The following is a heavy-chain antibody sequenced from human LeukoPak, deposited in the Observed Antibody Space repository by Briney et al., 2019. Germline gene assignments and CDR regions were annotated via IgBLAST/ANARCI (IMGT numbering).Heavy chain of an antibody. CDR2: INPNSGGT. CDR3: ARERTAARNWFDP. CDR1: GYTFTGYY. Sequence: ASVKVSCKASGYTFTGYYMHWVRQAPGQGLEWMGWINPNSGGTNYAQKFQGRVTMTRDTSISTAYMELSRLRSDDAAVYYCARERTAARNWFDPWGQGTLVTVSS. J-gene: IGHJ5*02. D-gene: IGHD6-6*01. V-gene: IGHV1-2*02.